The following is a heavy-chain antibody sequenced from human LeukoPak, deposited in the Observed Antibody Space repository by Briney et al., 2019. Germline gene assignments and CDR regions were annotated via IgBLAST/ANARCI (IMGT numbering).Heavy chain of an antibody. CDR3: ARGTHYDYVWGSYRYGPHLY. CDR2: VIPIFGTA. D-gene: IGHD3-16*02. Sequence: ASVKVSCKASGGTFSSYAISWVRQAPGQGLEWMGGVIPIFGTANYAQKFQGRVTITADESTSTAYMELSSLRSEDTAVYYCARGTHYDYVWGSYRYGPHLYWGQGTLVTVSS. CDR1: GGTFSSYA. V-gene: IGHV1-69*13. J-gene: IGHJ4*02.